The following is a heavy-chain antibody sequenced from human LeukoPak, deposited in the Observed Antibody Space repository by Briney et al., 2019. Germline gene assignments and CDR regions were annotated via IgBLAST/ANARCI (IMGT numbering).Heavy chain of an antibody. Sequence: GGSLRLSCAASGFTFSSNSMNWVRQAPGKGLEWVSSISSSSSYIYYADSVKGRFTISRDNAKNSLYLQMNSLRAEDTAVYYCARDMDYYGSGSPIFDYWGQGTLVTVSS. V-gene: IGHV3-21*01. CDR3: ARDMDYYGSGSPIFDY. D-gene: IGHD3-10*01. CDR1: GFTFSSNS. J-gene: IGHJ4*02. CDR2: ISSSSSYI.